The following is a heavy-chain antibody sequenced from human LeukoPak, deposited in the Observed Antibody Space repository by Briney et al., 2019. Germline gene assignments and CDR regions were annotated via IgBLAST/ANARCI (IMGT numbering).Heavy chain of an antibody. D-gene: IGHD4-17*01. V-gene: IGHV4-59*01. CDR3: ARTGSTVTMLYPFDH. Sequence: PSETLSLTCTVSGGSISGYFWSWIRQPPGKGLEWIGYISYNGSTNYNPSLKSRVTISVDTSKNQFSLKLSSVTAADTAVYYCARTGSTVTMLYPFDHWGQGTLVTVSS. J-gene: IGHJ4*02. CDR1: GGSISGYF. CDR2: ISYNGST.